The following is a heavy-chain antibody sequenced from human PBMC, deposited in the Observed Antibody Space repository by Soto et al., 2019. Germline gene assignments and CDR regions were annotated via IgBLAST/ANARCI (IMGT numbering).Heavy chain of an antibody. CDR1: GFTFSTCA. Sequence: QVQLVESGGNVVQPGRSLRLSCVASGFTFSTCAMHWVRQAPGKGLEWVAIISSDGSEKHYADSVKDRFTISRDNSKNTLYLQMNSLRAEDTAVYYCAKAKSQFWLVGGDSRGQGTLVTVSS. V-gene: IGHV3-30*18. CDR3: AKAKSQFWLVGGDS. J-gene: IGHJ4*02. D-gene: IGHD5-18*01. CDR2: ISSDGSEK.